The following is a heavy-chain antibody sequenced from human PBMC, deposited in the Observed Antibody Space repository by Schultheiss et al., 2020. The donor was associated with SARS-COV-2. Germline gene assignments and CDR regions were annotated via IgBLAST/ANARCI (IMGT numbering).Heavy chain of an antibody. CDR2: IIPIFGTA. CDR3: ARDRYDFWSGYVSYWYFDL. CDR1: GGTFSSYA. J-gene: IGHJ2*01. D-gene: IGHD3-3*01. V-gene: IGHV1-69*13. Sequence: SVKVSCKASGGTFSSYAISWVRQAPGQGLEWMGGIIPIFGTANYAQKFQGRVTITADESTSTAYMELSSLRSEDTAVYYCARDRYDFWSGYVSYWYFDLWGRGNRVTGS.